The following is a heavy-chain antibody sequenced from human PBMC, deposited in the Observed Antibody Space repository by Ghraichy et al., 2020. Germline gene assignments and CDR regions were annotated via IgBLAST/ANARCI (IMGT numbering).Heavy chain of an antibody. V-gene: IGHV4-34*01. CDR3: ARGGSSMRFLEGPPRVAFDY. Sequence: SETLSLTCAVYGGSFSGYYWSWIRQPPGKGLEWIGEINHSGSTNYNPSLKSRVTISVDTSKNQFSLKLSSVTAADTAVYYCARGGSSMRFLEGPPRVAFDYWGQGTLVTVSS. CDR2: INHSGST. J-gene: IGHJ4*02. D-gene: IGHD3-3*01. CDR1: GGSFSGYY.